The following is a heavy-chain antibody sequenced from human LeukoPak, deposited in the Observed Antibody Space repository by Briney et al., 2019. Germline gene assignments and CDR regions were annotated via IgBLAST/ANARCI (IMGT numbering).Heavy chain of an antibody. J-gene: IGHJ4*02. CDR3: TKSLFSSTTVTYFDD. CDR2: ISGSGGST. Sequence: GGSLRLSCAASGFTFSSYAMSWVRQAPGKGLEWVSAISGSGGSTYYADSVKGRFTISRDNSKNTLYLQMNSLRAEDTAVYYCTKSLFSSTTVTYFDDWGQGTLVTVSS. V-gene: IGHV3-23*01. D-gene: IGHD4-17*01. CDR1: GFTFSSYA.